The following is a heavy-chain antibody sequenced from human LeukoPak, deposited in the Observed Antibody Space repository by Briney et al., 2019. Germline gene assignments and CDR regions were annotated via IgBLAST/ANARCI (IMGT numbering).Heavy chain of an antibody. Sequence: PSETLSLTCTVSGYSISSGYYWGWIRQPPGKGLEWIGSIYHSGSTYYNPSLKSRVTISVDTSKNQFSLKLSSVTAADTAVYYCARGRGLWFGELLFNYWGQGTLVTVSS. CDR3: ARGRGLWFGELLFNY. J-gene: IGHJ4*02. CDR1: GYSISSGYY. V-gene: IGHV4-38-2*02. CDR2: IYHSGST. D-gene: IGHD3-10*01.